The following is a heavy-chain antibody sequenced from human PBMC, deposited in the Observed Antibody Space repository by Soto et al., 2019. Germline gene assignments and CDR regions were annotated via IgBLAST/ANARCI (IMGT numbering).Heavy chain of an antibody. J-gene: IGHJ3*02. CDR3: ATAGGTVGNAFDI. V-gene: IGHV4-31*03. Sequence: QVQLQESGPGLVKPSETLSLTCTVSGGSISSGGFYWTWIRQHPEKGLEWLGYISYSGRTYYKPSLERRVAISVDTSKNQFSLRLYSVTAADTAVYYCATAGGTVGNAFDIWGQGTMVTVSS. D-gene: IGHD1-26*01. CDR1: GGSISSGGFY. CDR2: ISYSGRT.